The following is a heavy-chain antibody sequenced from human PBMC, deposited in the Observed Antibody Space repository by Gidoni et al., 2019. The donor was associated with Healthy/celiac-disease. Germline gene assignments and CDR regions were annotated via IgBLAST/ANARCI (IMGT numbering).Heavy chain of an antibody. CDR3: AKDTAVTNYYYGMDV. D-gene: IGHD6-19*01. J-gene: IGHJ6*02. Sequence: EVQLVEHGGGLVQPGRSLSLSCDASGFTFDDYAMHWVRQAPGKGLEWVSGISWNSGSIGYADSVKGRFTISRDNAKNSLYLQMNSLRAEDTALYYCAKDTAVTNYYYGMDVWGQGTTVTVSS. CDR2: ISWNSGSI. V-gene: IGHV3-9*01. CDR1: GFTFDDYA.